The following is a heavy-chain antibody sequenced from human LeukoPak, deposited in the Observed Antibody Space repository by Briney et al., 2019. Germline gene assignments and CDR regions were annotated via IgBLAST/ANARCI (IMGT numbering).Heavy chain of an antibody. J-gene: IGHJ4*02. CDR3: ASVACSAVTCFGFLFFDY. V-gene: IGHV3-7*01. CDR1: GFIFSSYG. D-gene: IGHD2-15*01. Sequence: PGGSLRLSCAASGFIFSSYGMHWVRQAPGKGLEWVAHIKQDGTEKYYVDSVKGRFTISRDNAKNSLFLQMNSLRAEDTAVYYCASVACSAVTCFGFLFFDYWGQGTLVTVSS. CDR2: IKQDGTEK.